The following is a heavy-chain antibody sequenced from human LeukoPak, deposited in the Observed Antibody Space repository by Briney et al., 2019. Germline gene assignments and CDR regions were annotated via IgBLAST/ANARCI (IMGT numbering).Heavy chain of an antibody. J-gene: IGHJ6*03. Sequence: SETLSLTCAVYGGSFSGYYWSRIRQPPGKGLEWIGEINHSGSTNYNPSLKSRVTISVDTSKNQFSLKLSSVTAADTAVYYCARATIEAYCGGDCYSDYYYYYMDVWGKGTTVTVSS. D-gene: IGHD2-21*02. V-gene: IGHV4-34*01. CDR3: ARATIEAYCGGDCYSDYYYYYMDV. CDR1: GGSFSGYY. CDR2: INHSGST.